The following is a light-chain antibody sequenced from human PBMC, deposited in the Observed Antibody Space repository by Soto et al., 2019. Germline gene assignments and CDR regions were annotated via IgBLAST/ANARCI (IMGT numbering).Light chain of an antibody. Sequence: DIQMTQSPSTLSASVGDRVTITCRASQSISSWLAWYQQKPGKAPKLLIYDASSLESGVPSRFSGSGSGTEFTLTISSLQPDDFATYYCQQYNSYSPELTFGGGTKVEIK. J-gene: IGKJ4*01. V-gene: IGKV1-5*01. CDR3: QQYNSYSPELT. CDR1: QSISSW. CDR2: DAS.